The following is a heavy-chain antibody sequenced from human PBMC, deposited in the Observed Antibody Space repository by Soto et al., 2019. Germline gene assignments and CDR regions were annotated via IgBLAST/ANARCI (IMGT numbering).Heavy chain of an antibody. CDR3: AKVGVLRYFDWSGLYYMDV. J-gene: IGHJ6*03. Sequence: QVQLVESGGGVVQPGRSLRLSCAASGFTFSSYGMHWVRQAPGKGLEWVAVISYDGSNKYYADSVKGRFTISRDNSKNTLYLQMNSLRAEDTAVYYCAKVGVLRYFDWSGLYYMDVWGKGTTVTVSS. V-gene: IGHV3-30*18. CDR1: GFTFSSYG. D-gene: IGHD3-9*01. CDR2: ISYDGSNK.